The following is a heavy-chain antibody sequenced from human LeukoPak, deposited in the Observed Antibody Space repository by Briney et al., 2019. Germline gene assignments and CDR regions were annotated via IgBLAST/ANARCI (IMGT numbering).Heavy chain of an antibody. Sequence: SETLSLTCTVSGGSISSYYWSWIRQPPGKGLEWIWYIYYSGSTNYNPSLKSRVTILVDTSKNQFSLKLSSVTAADTAVYYCVRRYYDILTGYYTYFAYWGQGTLVTVSS. J-gene: IGHJ4*02. CDR2: IYYSGST. CDR1: GGSISSYY. V-gene: IGHV4-59*01. D-gene: IGHD3-9*01. CDR3: VRRYYDILTGYYTYFAY.